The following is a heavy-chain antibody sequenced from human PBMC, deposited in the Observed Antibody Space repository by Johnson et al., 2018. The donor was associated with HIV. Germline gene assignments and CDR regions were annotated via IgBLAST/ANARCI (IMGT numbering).Heavy chain of an antibody. CDR2: IRYDGSNK. J-gene: IGHJ3*02. CDR3: AKDPRGAFDI. V-gene: IGHV3-30*02. D-gene: IGHD3-16*01. CDR1: GFTFSSYG. Sequence: QVQLVESGGGVVQPGGSLRLSCAASGFTFSSYGMHWVRQAPGKGLEWVAFIRYDGSNKYYADSVKGRFTISRDNSKNTLYLQMNSLRAEDTAVYYCAKDPRGAFDIWGQGTMVTVS.